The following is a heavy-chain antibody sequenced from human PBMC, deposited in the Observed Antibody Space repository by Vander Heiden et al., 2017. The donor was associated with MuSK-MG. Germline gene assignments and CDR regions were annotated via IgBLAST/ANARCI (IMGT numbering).Heavy chain of an antibody. J-gene: IGHJ3*01. CDR2: IYYIGST. V-gene: IGHV4-30-4*08. CDR3: ARAPFCGDDGYQHAFDV. D-gene: IGHD2-21*01. Sequence: NWIRQPPGKGLEWIGYIYYIGSTYYNPSLKRRVSISGDTSKNQFSLKLTSVTVADTAVYYCARAPFCGDDGYQHAFDVWGQGTLVSVSS.